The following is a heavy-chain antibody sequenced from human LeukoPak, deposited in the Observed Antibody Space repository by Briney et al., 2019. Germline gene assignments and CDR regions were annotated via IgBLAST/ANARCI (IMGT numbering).Heavy chain of an antibody. CDR1: GFTFSSYA. Sequence: GGSLRLSCAASGFTFSSYAMSWVRQAPGKGLEWVSAISGSGGSTYYADSVKGRFTISRDNSKNTPYLQMNSLRAEDTAVYYCAKDITPGIAVAGTLYEIDYWGQGTLVTVSS. CDR3: AKDITPGIAVAGTLYEIDY. CDR2: ISGSGGST. V-gene: IGHV3-23*01. J-gene: IGHJ4*02. D-gene: IGHD6-19*01.